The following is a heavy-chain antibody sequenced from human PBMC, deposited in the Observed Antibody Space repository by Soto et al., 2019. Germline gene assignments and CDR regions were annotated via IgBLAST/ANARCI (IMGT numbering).Heavy chain of an antibody. V-gene: IGHV4-59*01. CDR1: GGSISSYY. Sequence: KTSETLSLTCTVSGGSISSYYWSWIRQPPGKGLEWIGYIYYSGSTNYNPSLKSRVTISVDTSKNQFSLKLSSVTAADTAVYYCASSYDILIGIDYWGQGTLVTVSS. J-gene: IGHJ4*02. CDR2: IYYSGST. CDR3: ASSYDILIGIDY. D-gene: IGHD3-9*01.